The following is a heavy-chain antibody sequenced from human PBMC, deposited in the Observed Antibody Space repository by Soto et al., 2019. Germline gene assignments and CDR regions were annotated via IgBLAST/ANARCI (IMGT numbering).Heavy chain of an antibody. V-gene: IGHV4-59*08. J-gene: IGHJ4*02. CDR3: ARRYGPGFDY. CDR2: IYYSGST. CDR1: VGSISSYY. D-gene: IGHD4-17*01. Sequence: SETPSLTCTVCVGSISSYYWSWIRQPPGKGLEWIGYIYYSGSTNYNPSLKSRVTISVDTSKNQFSLKLSSVTAADTAVYYCARRYGPGFDYWGQGTLVTVSS.